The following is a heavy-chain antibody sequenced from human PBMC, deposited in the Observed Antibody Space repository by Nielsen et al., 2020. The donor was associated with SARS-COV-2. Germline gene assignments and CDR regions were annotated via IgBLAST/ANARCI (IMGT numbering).Heavy chain of an antibody. D-gene: IGHD3-22*01. Sequence: GESLKISCAASGFTFDDYGMSWVRQAPGKGLEWVSGINWNGGSTGYADSVKGRFTISRDNSKNTLYLQMNSLRAEDTAVYYCARDTWWHYDSSGYSYWGQGTLVTVSS. J-gene: IGHJ4*02. CDR1: GFTFDDYG. V-gene: IGHV3-20*04. CDR3: ARDTWWHYDSSGYSY. CDR2: INWNGGST.